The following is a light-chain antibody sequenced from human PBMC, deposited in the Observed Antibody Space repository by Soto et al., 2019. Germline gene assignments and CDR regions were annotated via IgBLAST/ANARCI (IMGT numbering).Light chain of an antibody. CDR2: ENI. Sequence: QSVLTQPPSVSAAPGQKVTISCSGSSSNIGNNYVAWYQQLPGTAPKFLIYENIKRPSGIPDRFSGSKSGTSATLSITGLQTGDEDDYYCGTWDSSLSAGVFGGGTKLTVL. CDR1: SSNIGNNY. CDR3: GTWDSSLSAGV. J-gene: IGLJ3*02. V-gene: IGLV1-51*02.